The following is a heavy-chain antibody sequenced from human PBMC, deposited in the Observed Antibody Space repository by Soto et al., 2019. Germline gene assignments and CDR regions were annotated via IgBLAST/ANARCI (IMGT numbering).Heavy chain of an antibody. V-gene: IGHV5-10-1*01. CDR3: GRVRVDKAEGRFDP. D-gene: IGHD5-18*01. CDR2: IDPSDSYA. J-gene: IGHJ5*02. Sequence: PGESLKISCKVSGYSFSSFWITWVRQMPGKGLEWMGRIDPSDSYANYSPSFQGHVTFSADKSINTAYLQWSSLKASDTAMYYCGRVRVDKAEGRFDPWGQGTLVTVSS. CDR1: GYSFSSFW.